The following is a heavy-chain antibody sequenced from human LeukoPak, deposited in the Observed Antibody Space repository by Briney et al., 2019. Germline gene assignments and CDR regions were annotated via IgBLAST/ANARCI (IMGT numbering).Heavy chain of an antibody. Sequence: SETLSLIWSVSGGSTSSYYRSWIRQPAGKGLGWIGRIYTSGITNYNPSLQSRVTMSVDTSKNQFSLKLSSVTAAHTAVYYCARDSGDSSGYYYLFDYWGQGTLVTVSS. J-gene: IGHJ4*02. CDR2: IYTSGIT. V-gene: IGHV4-4*07. D-gene: IGHD3-22*01. CDR1: GGSTSSYY. CDR3: ARDSGDSSGYYYLFDY.